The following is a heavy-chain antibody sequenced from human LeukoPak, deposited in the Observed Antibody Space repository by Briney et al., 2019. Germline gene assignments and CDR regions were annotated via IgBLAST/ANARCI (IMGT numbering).Heavy chain of an antibody. D-gene: IGHD4-17*01. CDR2: ISGSADSRDYA. J-gene: IGHJ4*02. CDR1: GFSFSRFA. V-gene: IGHV3-23*01. CDR3: AKFPCATGSVTRDY. Sequence: GGSLRLSCVASGFSFSRFAMSWVRQTPGKGLEWVATISGSADSRDYADYADSVKGRFTISRDNSKDTLWLEMNSLRVEDTALYYCAKFPCATGSVTRDYWGQGTLVTVTS.